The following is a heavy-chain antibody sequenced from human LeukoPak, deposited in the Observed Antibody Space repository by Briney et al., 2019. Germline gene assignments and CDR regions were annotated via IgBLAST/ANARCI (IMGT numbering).Heavy chain of an antibody. D-gene: IGHD2-21*02. CDR3: ARAGDLGANCGGDCYSTLSNWFDP. CDR2: IIPIFGTA. Sequence: SVKVSCKASGGTFSSYAISWVRQAPGQGLEWMGGIIPIFGTANYAQKFQGRVTITADESTSTAYMELSSLRSEDTAVYYCARAGDLGANCGGDCYSTLSNWFDPWGQGTLVTVSS. J-gene: IGHJ5*02. CDR1: GGTFSSYA. V-gene: IGHV1-69*13.